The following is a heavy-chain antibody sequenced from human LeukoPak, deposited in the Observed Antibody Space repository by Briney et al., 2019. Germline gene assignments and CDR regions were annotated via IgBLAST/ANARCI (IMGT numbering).Heavy chain of an antibody. CDR3: ARLGATTVTTDYYYYYMDV. V-gene: IGHV5-51*01. Sequence: ESLKISCKGSGYSFTSYWIGWVRQMPGKGLEWMGIIYPGDSDTRYSPSFQGQVTISADKSISTAYLQWSSLKASDTAMYYCARLGATTVTTDYYYYYMDVWGKGTTVTVSS. CDR2: IYPGDSDT. CDR1: GYSFTSYW. D-gene: IGHD4-17*01. J-gene: IGHJ6*03.